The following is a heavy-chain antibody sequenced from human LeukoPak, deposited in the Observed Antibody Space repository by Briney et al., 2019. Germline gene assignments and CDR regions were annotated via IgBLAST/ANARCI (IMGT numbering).Heavy chain of an antibody. J-gene: IGHJ4*02. CDR2: ISSSSSCI. Sequence: SGGSLRLSCAASGFTFSSYSMNWVRQAPGKGLEWVSSISSSSSCIYYADSVKGRFTISRDNAKNSLYLQMNSLRAEDTAVYYCARDSAAAGNWGQGTLVTVSS. V-gene: IGHV3-21*01. CDR3: ARDSAAAGN. D-gene: IGHD6-13*01. CDR1: GFTFSSYS.